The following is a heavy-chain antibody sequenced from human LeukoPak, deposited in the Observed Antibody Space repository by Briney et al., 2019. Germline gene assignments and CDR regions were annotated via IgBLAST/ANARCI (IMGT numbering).Heavy chain of an antibody. CDR3: ARGYDILTGYDYFDY. CDR2: ISAYNGNT. V-gene: IGHV1-18*01. J-gene: IGHJ4*02. D-gene: IGHD3-9*01. Sequence: EASVKVSCKASGYTFTSYGISWVRQAPGQGLEWMGWISAYNGNTNYAQKLQGRVTMTTDTSTSTAYMELRSLRSDDTAVYYCARGYDILTGYDYFDYWGQGTLVTVSS. CDR1: GYTFTSYG.